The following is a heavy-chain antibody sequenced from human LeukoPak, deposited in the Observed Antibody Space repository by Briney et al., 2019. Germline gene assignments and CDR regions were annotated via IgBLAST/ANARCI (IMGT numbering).Heavy chain of an antibody. Sequence: ASVKVSCKASGYTFTSYDINWVRQATGQGLEWMGWMNPNSGNTGYAQKFQGRVTITRNTSTSTAYMELSSLRSEDTAVYYCARDRGIAGTRFDPWGQGTLVTVSS. CDR1: GYTFTSYD. CDR2: MNPNSGNT. CDR3: ARDRGIAGTRFDP. V-gene: IGHV1-8*03. D-gene: IGHD6-13*01. J-gene: IGHJ5*02.